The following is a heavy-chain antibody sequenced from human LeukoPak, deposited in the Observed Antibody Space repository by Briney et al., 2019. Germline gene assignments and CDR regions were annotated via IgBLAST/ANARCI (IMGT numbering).Heavy chain of an antibody. J-gene: IGHJ4*02. CDR1: GFTFSDYY. CDR3: ARDLSGDIVVVPDTTPLDY. Sequence: PWGSLRLSCAASGFTFSDYYMSWIRQAPGKRLEWVSYISSSGSTIYYADSVKGRFTISRDNAKNSLYLQMNSLRAEDTAVYYCARDLSGDIVVVPDTTPLDYWGQGTLVTVSS. V-gene: IGHV3-11*01. D-gene: IGHD2-2*01. CDR2: ISSSGSTI.